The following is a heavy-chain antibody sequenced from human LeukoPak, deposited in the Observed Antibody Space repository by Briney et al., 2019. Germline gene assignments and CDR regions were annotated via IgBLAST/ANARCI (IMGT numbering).Heavy chain of an antibody. CDR1: GVSFTNYY. CDR3: ARGRGL. V-gene: IGHV4-34*01. Sequence: PSETLSLTCAVYGVSFTNYYCSWIRQSPGKGLEWIGEINPSGSTNYNPSLKSRVTMSVDTSKNQFSLKLSSVTAADTAVYFCARGRGLWGRGTLVTVSS. J-gene: IGHJ2*01. CDR2: INPSGST.